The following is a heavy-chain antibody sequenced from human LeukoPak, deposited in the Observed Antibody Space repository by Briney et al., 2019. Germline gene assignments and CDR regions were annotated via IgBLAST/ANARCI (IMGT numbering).Heavy chain of an antibody. Sequence: GGSLRLSCAASGFTFSSYWMSWVCQTPEKGLEFVANINRDGSVRNYVHSVKGRFTISRDNAENSMHLQMNILRADDTAVYYCARDPGSSAFDSWGQGTLVTVSS. V-gene: IGHV3-7*01. D-gene: IGHD5/OR15-5a*01. CDR2: INRDGSVR. J-gene: IGHJ4*02. CDR3: ARDPGSSAFDS. CDR1: GFTFSSYW.